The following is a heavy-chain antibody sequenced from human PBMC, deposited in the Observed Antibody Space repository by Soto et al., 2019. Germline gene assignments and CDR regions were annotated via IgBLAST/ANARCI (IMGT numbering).Heavy chain of an antibody. CDR3: ARMVYAISARYYFDY. J-gene: IGHJ4*02. D-gene: IGHD2-8*01. CDR1: GGSISSGDYY. V-gene: IGHV4-30-4*01. CDR2: IYYSGST. Sequence: SETLSLTCTVSGGSISSGDYYWSWIRQPPGKGLEWIGYIYYSGSTYYNPSLKSRVTISVDTSKNQFFLKLSSVTAADTAVYYCARMVYAISARYYFDYWGQGTLVTVSS.